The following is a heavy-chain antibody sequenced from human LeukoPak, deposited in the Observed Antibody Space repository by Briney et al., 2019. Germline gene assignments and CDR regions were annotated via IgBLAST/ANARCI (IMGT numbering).Heavy chain of an antibody. CDR3: ARVAGMSYNYFDS. CDR2: ITPYNGDT. CDR1: GYTFITYG. J-gene: IGHJ4*02. V-gene: IGHV1-18*01. Sequence: GASVNVSCKASGYTFITYGITWVRQAPGQGLEWMGWITPYNGDTNYAQNLQDRVTMTTDTSTSTAYMELRSLRSDDTAVYFCARVAGMSYNYFDSWGQGTLVTVSS. D-gene: IGHD1-26*01.